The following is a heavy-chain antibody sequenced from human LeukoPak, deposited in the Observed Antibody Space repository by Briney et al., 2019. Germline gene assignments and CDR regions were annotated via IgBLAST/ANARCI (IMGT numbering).Heavy chain of an antibody. CDR1: GFTFSSYA. CDR2: ISDSGDST. V-gene: IGHV3-23*01. CDR3: AKDRIAAAQGVYY. Sequence: GGALRLSCAASGFTFSSYATSWVRQAPGEGLEWVAVISDSGDSTYFADSVKGRFTISRDNSKNTLYLQMSSLRVDDTALYYCAKDRIAAAQGVYYWGQGTLVTVSS. D-gene: IGHD6-13*01. J-gene: IGHJ4*02.